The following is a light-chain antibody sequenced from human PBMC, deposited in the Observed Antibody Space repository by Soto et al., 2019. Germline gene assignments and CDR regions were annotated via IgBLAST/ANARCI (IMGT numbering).Light chain of an antibody. Sequence: EIVLTQSPGTLSLSPGERATLSCRASQSVSSSYLAWYQQKPGQAPRLLIYGASSRATDIPDRFSGSGSGTDFTLTISKLEPEDFAVYYCQHYGSSPKTFGQGTKLGIK. CDR1: QSVSSSY. CDR3: QHYGSSPKT. V-gene: IGKV3-20*01. CDR2: GAS. J-gene: IGKJ2*01.